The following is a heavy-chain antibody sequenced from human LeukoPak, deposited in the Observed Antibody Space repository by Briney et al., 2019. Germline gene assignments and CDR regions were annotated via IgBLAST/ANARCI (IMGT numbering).Heavy chain of an antibody. Sequence: SETLSLTCAVYGGSFSGYYWSWIRQPPGKGLEWIGYIYFSGSTYYNPSLKSRVTISVDTSKNQFSLKLSSVTAADTAVYYCARGLVVPAAYNWFDPWGQGTLVTVSS. J-gene: IGHJ5*02. CDR3: ARGLVVPAAYNWFDP. D-gene: IGHD2-2*01. V-gene: IGHV4-30-4*08. CDR2: IYFSGST. CDR1: GGSFSGYY.